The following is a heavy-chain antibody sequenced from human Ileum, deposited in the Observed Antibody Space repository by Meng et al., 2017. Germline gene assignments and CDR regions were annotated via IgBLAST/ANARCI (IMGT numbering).Heavy chain of an antibody. CDR3: VREDSSGYWAY. J-gene: IGHJ4*02. D-gene: IGHD3-22*01. CDR1: TCTSRA. CDR2: IIAGSGST. Sequence: QVRIVQSGAEVKEPCASMQVSCDTCTSRAIQWARQAAGQRLEWMGWIIAGSGSTRYTQKFQGRITITRDTSANIAYMDFSSLRFEDTAVYYCVREDSSGYWAYWGQGTLVTVSS. V-gene: IGHV1-3*01.